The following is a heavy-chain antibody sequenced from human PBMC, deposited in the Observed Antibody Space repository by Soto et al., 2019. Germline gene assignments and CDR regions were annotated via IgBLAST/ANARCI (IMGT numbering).Heavy chain of an antibody. CDR3: ARDIVLMVYATNSPDDAFDI. Sequence: ASVKVSCKASGYTFTSYGISWVRQAPGQGLEWTGWISAYNGNTNYAQKLQGRVTMTTDTSTSTAYMELRSLRSDDTAVYYCARDIVLMVYATNSPDDAFDIWGQGTMVTVSS. CDR2: ISAYNGNT. CDR1: GYTFTSYG. D-gene: IGHD2-8*01. J-gene: IGHJ3*02. V-gene: IGHV1-18*01.